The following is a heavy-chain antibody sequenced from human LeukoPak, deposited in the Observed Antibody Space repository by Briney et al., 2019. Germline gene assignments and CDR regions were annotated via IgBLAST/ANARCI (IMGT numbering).Heavy chain of an antibody. V-gene: IGHV1-69*13. CDR2: IIPIFGTA. D-gene: IGHD4-23*01. CDR1: GGTFSSYA. Sequence: SVKVSCKASGGTFSSYAISWVRQAPGQGLEWMGGIIPIFGTANYAQKFQGRVTITADESTSTAYMELSSLRSEDTAVYYCASRTPDYGGNSTVDYWGQGTLVTVSS. J-gene: IGHJ4*02. CDR3: ASRTPDYGGNSTVDY.